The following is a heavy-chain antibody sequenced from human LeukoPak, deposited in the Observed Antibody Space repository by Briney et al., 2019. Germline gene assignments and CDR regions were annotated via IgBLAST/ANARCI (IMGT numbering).Heavy chain of an antibody. CDR2: INPSGGST. CDR3: SGGYGGEFDY. Sequence: ASVKVSCKASGYTFTSYYIHWVRQAPGQGLEWMGIINPSGGSTSYAQKFQGRVTMTRDTSTSTAYMELSSLRSEDTAVYYCSGGYGGEFDYWGQGTLVTVSS. CDR1: GYTFTSYY. D-gene: IGHD4-23*01. V-gene: IGHV1-46*01. J-gene: IGHJ4*02.